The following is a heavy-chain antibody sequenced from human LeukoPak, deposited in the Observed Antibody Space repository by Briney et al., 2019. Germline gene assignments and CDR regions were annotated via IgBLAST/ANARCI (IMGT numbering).Heavy chain of an antibody. D-gene: IGHD3-22*01. Sequence: SETLSLTCTVSHYSISSNYYWGWIRQPPGKGLEWIGSIYHSGSTYYNPSLKSRFTISVDTSKNQFSLKLTSVTAADTAVYYCARSSGYMSYWGQGTLVTVSS. V-gene: IGHV4-38-2*02. J-gene: IGHJ4*02. CDR3: ARSSGYMSY. CDR2: IYHSGST. CDR1: HYSISSNYY.